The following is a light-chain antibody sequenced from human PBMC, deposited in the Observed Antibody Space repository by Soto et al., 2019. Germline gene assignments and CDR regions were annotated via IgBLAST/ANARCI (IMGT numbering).Light chain of an antibody. CDR3: SSYTTTNTYV. J-gene: IGLJ1*01. Sequence: QSVLTQPASVSGPPGQSITISCTGTSSDVGGYNYVSWYQHHPGKAPKLMIYEVTNRPSGVSNRFSGSKSGNTASLTISGLRAEDEADYYCSSYTTTNTYVFGTGTKVTVL. CDR2: EVT. CDR1: SSDVGGYNY. V-gene: IGLV2-14*01.